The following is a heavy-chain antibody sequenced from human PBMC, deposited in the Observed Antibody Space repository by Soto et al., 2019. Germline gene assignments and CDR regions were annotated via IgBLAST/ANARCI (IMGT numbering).Heavy chain of an antibody. Sequence: GASVKFSCKASGYTFTSYYMHWVRQAPGQGLEWMGIISPSGGSTSYAQKFQGRVTMTRDTSTSTVYMELSSLRSEDTAVYYCATYRRLRQRGGYFQHWGQGTLVTVSS. CDR1: GYTFTSYY. CDR2: ISPSGGST. D-gene: IGHD4-17*01. CDR3: ATYRRLRQRGGYFQH. J-gene: IGHJ1*01. V-gene: IGHV1-46*01.